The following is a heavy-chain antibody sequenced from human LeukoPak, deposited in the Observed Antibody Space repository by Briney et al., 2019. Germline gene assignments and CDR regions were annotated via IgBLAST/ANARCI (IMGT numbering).Heavy chain of an antibody. V-gene: IGHV1-2*02. J-gene: IGHJ5*02. Sequence: ASVKGSCKASGYTFTGYYMHWVRQAPGQGLEWMGWFNPNIGGTNYAQKFHGRVTMTRDTSISTAYMELSRLRSDDTAVYYCARDQPGLTYYYDSGGYYNWFDPWGQGTLVTASS. D-gene: IGHD3-22*01. CDR3: ARDQPGLTYYYDSGGYYNWFDP. CDR2: FNPNIGGT. CDR1: GYTFTGYY.